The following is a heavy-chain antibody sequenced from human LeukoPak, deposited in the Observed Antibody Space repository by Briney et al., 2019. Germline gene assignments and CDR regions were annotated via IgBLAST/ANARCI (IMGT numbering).Heavy chain of an antibody. D-gene: IGHD6-13*01. CDR3: ARGRYLAAAGMSRY. Sequence: ASVKVSLKASGYTFTSYDINWVRQATGQGLEWMGWMNHNSGNTGYAQKFQGRVTMTRNTSISTAYMELSSLRSEDTAVYYCARGRYLAAAGMSRYWGQGTLVTVSS. J-gene: IGHJ4*02. CDR1: GYTFTSYD. CDR2: MNHNSGNT. V-gene: IGHV1-8*01.